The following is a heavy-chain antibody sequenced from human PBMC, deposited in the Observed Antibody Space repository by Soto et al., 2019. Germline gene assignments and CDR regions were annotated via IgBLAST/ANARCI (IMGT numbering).Heavy chain of an antibody. CDR3: AKDRHYPRDYFHY. Sequence: AGSLRLSCAASGFTFSSSAISGVRQAPGKGLEWVSAVSANGQGIYYADSVRGRFTISRDNSKNTVFLHMDSLSAEDTAVYYCAKDRHYPRDYFHYWGQGTLVTVSS. CDR1: GFTFSSSA. D-gene: IGHD3-10*01. CDR2: VSANGQGI. J-gene: IGHJ4*02. V-gene: IGHV3-23*01.